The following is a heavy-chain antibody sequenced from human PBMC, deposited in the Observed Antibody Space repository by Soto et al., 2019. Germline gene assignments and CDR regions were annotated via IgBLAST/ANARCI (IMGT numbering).Heavy chain of an antibody. CDR3: ARWSTARWFDY. CDR1: GFTFSSYA. D-gene: IGHD6-6*01. CDR2: ISFDGNNR. Sequence: PGGSLRLSCAASGFTFSSYAIHWVRQAPGKGLEWVAVISFDGNNRDYAGSVKGRFTISRDNSRNTLYLQMTSLRVEDTAVYYCARWSTARWFDYWGQGTLVTVSS. V-gene: IGHV3-30-3*01. J-gene: IGHJ4*02.